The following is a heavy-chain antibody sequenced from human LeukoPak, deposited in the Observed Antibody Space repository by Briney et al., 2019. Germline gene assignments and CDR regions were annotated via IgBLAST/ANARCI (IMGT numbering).Heavy chain of an antibody. V-gene: IGHV4-39*07. Sequence: PSETLSLTCTVSGGSISSSSYYWGWIRQPPGKGLEWIGSLYYSGSTYYNPSLKSRVTMSVDMSTSQISLKLSSVTAADTAVYYCARAVGGDGSGSLWGPGTLVAVSS. CDR2: LYYSGST. D-gene: IGHD3-10*01. J-gene: IGHJ4*02. CDR1: GGSISSSSYY. CDR3: ARAVGGDGSGSL.